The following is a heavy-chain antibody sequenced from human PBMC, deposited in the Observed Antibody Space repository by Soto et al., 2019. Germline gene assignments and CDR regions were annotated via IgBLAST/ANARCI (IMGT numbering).Heavy chain of an antibody. CDR3: ARDRSRAVAGTRMDV. CDR1: GFTFSSYA. V-gene: IGHV3-23*01. Sequence: GGSLRLSCAASGFTFSSYAMSWVRQAPGKGLEWVAVIRYSGGNTYYADSVKGRFTISRDNSKNTLYLQMNSLRAEDTAVYYCARDRSRAVAGTRMDVWGQGTTVTVSS. D-gene: IGHD6-19*01. J-gene: IGHJ6*02. CDR2: IRYSGGNT.